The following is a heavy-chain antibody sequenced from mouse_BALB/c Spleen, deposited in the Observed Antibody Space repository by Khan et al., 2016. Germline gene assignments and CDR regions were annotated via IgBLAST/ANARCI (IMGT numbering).Heavy chain of an antibody. D-gene: IGHD1-1*01. CDR1: GYTFTSYV. V-gene: IGHV1S136*01. CDR2: INPYNDGT. J-gene: IGHJ1*01. CDR3: ARKGDYYGSSWYFEV. Sequence: EVQLQESGPELVKPGASVKMSCKASGYTFTSYVMHWVKQKPGQGLEWIGYINPYNDGTKYNEKFKGKATLTSDKSSSTAYMELSSLTSEDSAVYYCARKGDYYGSSWYFEVWGAGTTVTVSS.